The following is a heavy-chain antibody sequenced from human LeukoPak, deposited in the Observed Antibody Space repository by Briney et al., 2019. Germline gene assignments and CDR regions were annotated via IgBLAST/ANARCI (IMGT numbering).Heavy chain of an antibody. CDR3: AKSTYYYDTFVNAFDL. J-gene: IGHJ3*01. CDR1: GGSISSSSYY. Sequence: PSETLSLTCTVSGGSISSSSYYWGWIRQPPGKGLEWIGSIYYSGSTYYNPSLKSRVTISVDTSKNQFSLKLSSVTAADTAVYYCAKSTYYYDTFVNAFDLWGQGTMVTVSS. CDR2: IYYSGST. D-gene: IGHD3-22*01. V-gene: IGHV4-39*07.